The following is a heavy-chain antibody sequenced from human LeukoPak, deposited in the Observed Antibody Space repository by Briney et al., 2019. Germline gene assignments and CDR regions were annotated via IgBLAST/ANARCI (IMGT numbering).Heavy chain of an antibody. CDR1: GFTFSSYA. D-gene: IGHD4-23*01. Sequence: GGSLRLSRAASGFTFSSYAMSWVRQAPGKGLEWVSSISSSSSYIYYADSVKGRFTISRDNAKNSLYLQMNSLRAEDTAVYYCARGRGTTVVTPDYWGQGTLVTVSS. CDR3: ARGRGTTVVTPDY. CDR2: ISSSSSYI. V-gene: IGHV3-21*01. J-gene: IGHJ4*02.